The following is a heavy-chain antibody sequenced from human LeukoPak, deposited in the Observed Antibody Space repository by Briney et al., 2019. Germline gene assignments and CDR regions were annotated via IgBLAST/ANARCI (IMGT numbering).Heavy chain of an antibody. CDR1: GGSINSGSYY. V-gene: IGHV4-61*09. CDR3: ARCTSTSCYNFDY. Sequence: KTSQTLSLTCTVPGGSINSGSYYWNWIRQSAGKGLEWIGHIHTTGSTNCNPSLKSRVTTSLDTSKNQFSLKLNSVTAADTAVYYCARCTSTSCYNFDYWGQGSLVTVSS. J-gene: IGHJ4*02. D-gene: IGHD2-2*02. CDR2: IHTTGST.